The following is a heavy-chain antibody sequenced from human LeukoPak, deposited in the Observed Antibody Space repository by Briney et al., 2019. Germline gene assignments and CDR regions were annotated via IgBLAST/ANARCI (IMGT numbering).Heavy chain of an antibody. CDR1: GGSISSYY. CDR2: IYTSGST. D-gene: IGHD1-26*01. J-gene: IGHJ3*02. Sequence: SETLSLTCTVSGGSISSYYWSWIRQAAGKGLEWIGRIYTSGSTNYNPSLKSRVTMSVDTSKNQFSLKLNSVTAADTAVYYCARDPGVGATTLGAFDIWGQGTMVTVSS. V-gene: IGHV4-4*07. CDR3: ARDPGVGATTLGAFDI.